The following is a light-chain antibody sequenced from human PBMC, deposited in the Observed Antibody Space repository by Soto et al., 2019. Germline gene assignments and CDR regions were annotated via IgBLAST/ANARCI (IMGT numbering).Light chain of an antibody. CDR3: SSYTSSSTLYV. Sequence: QSVLTQPASVSGSPGQSITISCTGTSSDVGGYNYVSWYQQHPGKAPKLMIYEVSNRPSGVSNRFSGSKSGNTASLTISGLQAADEAAYYCSSYTSSSTLYVFGTGTKVTVL. CDR1: SSDVGGYNY. V-gene: IGLV2-14*01. CDR2: EVS. J-gene: IGLJ1*01.